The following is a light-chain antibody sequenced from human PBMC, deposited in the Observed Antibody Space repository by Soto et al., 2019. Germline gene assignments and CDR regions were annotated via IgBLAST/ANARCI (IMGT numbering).Light chain of an antibody. CDR3: QQANSVPPIT. J-gene: IGKJ5*01. Sequence: DIQMTQSPSSVSASVGDRVTITCRASQGISNWLAWYQQKPGKAPTLLIYGASSLQGGGPSRFSGSRSGTDFALTISSLQSEDFAIYYCQQANSVPPITFGQGTRLEIK. CDR2: GAS. V-gene: IGKV1-12*01. CDR1: QGISNW.